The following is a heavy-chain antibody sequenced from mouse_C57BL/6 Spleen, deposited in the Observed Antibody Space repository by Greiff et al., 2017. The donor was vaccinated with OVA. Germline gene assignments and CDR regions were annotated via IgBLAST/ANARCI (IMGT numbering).Heavy chain of an antibody. CDR1: GYSITSGYY. V-gene: IGHV3-6*01. Sequence: EVQLQESGPGLVKPSQSLSLTCSVTGYSITSGYYWNWIRQFPGNKLEWMGYISYDGSNNYNPSLKNRISITRDTSKNQFFLKLNSVTTEDTATYYCARMRGDYDSMDYWGQGTSGTVSS. CDR3: ARMRGDYDSMDY. D-gene: IGHD2-4*01. CDR2: ISYDGSN. J-gene: IGHJ4*01.